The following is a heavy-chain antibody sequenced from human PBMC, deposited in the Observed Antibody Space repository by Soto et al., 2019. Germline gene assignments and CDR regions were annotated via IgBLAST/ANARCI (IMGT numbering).Heavy chain of an antibody. CDR3: ARGRASGSYYLLDY. D-gene: IGHD3-10*01. V-gene: IGHV1-8*01. Sequence: SXKVSFQASGDTXTTYDINWVRQATGHGLEWMGWINPNSGNIGYAQRFQGRVTMTRDTAIRTAYMEVSSMRSDDTAVYYCARGRASGSYYLLDYWGQGTLGTVSS. J-gene: IGHJ4*02. CDR1: GDTXTTYD. CDR2: INPNSGNI.